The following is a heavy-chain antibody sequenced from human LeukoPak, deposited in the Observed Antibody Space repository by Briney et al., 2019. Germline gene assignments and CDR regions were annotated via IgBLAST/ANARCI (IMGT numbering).Heavy chain of an antibody. CDR3: ARAWARSGIVDPIDV. V-gene: IGHV3-7*03. CDR1: GFTFSIYW. CDR2: IKKDGSGK. Sequence: GGSLRPSCAASGFTFSIYWMSWVRQAPGKGLEWVANIKKDGSGKYYVDSVKGRFTISRDNAKNSLYLQMNSLRVDDTAVYYCARAWARSGIVDPIDVWGKGTTVTVSS. D-gene: IGHD1-26*01. J-gene: IGHJ6*04.